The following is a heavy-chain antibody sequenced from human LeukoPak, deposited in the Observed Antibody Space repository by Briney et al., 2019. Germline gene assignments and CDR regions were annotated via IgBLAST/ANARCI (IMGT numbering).Heavy chain of an antibody. Sequence: PGESLRLSCAASGFTFSSYSMNWVRQAPGKGLEWVSSISSSSSYIYDADSVKGRFTISRDNAKNSLYLQMNSLRVEDTAVYYCARTLRYFDWLPGIDYWGQGTLVTVSS. CDR1: GFTFSSYS. V-gene: IGHV3-21*01. J-gene: IGHJ4*02. CDR2: ISSSSSYI. CDR3: ARTLRYFDWLPGIDY. D-gene: IGHD3-9*01.